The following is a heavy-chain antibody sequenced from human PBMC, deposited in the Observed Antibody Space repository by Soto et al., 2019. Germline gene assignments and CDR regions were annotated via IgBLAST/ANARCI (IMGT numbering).Heavy chain of an antibody. CDR1: GGSISSGGYY. CDR2: IYYSGST. CDR3: ARVIRDGPNYYFDY. Sequence: SETLSLTCTVSGGSISSGGYYWSWIRQHPGKGLEWIGYIYYSGSTYYNPSLKSRVTISVDTSKNQFSLKLSSVTAADTAVYYCARVIRDGPNYYFDYWGQGTLVTVSS. D-gene: IGHD3-10*01. J-gene: IGHJ4*02. V-gene: IGHV4-31*03.